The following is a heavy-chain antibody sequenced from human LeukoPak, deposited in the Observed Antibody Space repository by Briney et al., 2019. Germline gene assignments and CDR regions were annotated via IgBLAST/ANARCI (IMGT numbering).Heavy chain of an antibody. CDR3: ARDGGILYSSAWNDY. V-gene: IGHV3-48*03. Sequence: GGSLRLSCAASGFTFSSYEMNWVRQAPGKGLEWVSYISSSANTIYYADSVKGRFTISRDNAKNSLYLQMNGLRAEDTAVYYCARDGGILYSSAWNDYWGQGTLVTVSP. CDR2: ISSSANTI. CDR1: GFTFSSYE. D-gene: IGHD6-25*01. J-gene: IGHJ4*02.